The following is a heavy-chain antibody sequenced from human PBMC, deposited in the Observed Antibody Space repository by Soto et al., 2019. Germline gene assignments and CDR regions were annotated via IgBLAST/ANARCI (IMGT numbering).Heavy chain of an antibody. D-gene: IGHD3-3*01. CDR3: ARLXIFGVVIMSPYYYGMDV. Sequence: SETLSLTCTVSGGSISSSSYYWGWIRQPPGKGLEWIGSIYYSGSTYYNPSLKSRVTISVDTSKNQFSLKLSSVTAADTAVYYCARLXIFGVVIMSPYYYGMDVWGQGTTVTVSS. J-gene: IGHJ6*02. CDR2: IYYSGST. V-gene: IGHV4-39*01. CDR1: GGSISSSSYY.